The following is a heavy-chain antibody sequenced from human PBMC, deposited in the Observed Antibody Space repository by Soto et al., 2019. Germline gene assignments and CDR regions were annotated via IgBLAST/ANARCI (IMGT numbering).Heavy chain of an antibody. D-gene: IGHD3-22*01. J-gene: IGHJ3*02. CDR2: ISSSGSTI. Sequence: GGSLRLSCAASGFTFSDYYMSWIRQAPGKGLEWVSYISSSGSTIYYADSVKGRFTISRDNAKNSLYLQMNSLRAEDTAVYYCAKDRSSGYYFDDAFDIWGQGTMVTVSS. V-gene: IGHV3-11*01. CDR3: AKDRSSGYYFDDAFDI. CDR1: GFTFSDYY.